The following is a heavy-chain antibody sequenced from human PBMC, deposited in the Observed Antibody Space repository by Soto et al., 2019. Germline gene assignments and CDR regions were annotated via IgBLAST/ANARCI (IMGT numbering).Heavy chain of an antibody. J-gene: IGHJ3*02. V-gene: IGHV4-30-4*01. CDR1: GGSISSGDYY. CDR2: IYYSGST. D-gene: IGHD3-16*02. CDR3: ARAKRGMITFGGVIVIVPDAFDI. Sequence: SETLSLTCTVSGGSISSGDYYWSGIRQPPGKGLEWIGYIYYSGSTYYNPSLKSRVTISVDTSKNQFSLKLSSVTAADTAVYYCARAKRGMITFGGVIVIVPDAFDIWGQGTMVTVSS.